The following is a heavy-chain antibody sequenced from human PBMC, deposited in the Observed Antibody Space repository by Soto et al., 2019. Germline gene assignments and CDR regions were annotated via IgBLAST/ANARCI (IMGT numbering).Heavy chain of an antibody. CDR3: GRASGYASGWYHDY. J-gene: IGHJ4*02. D-gene: IGHD6-19*01. CDR1: GGTFSSDA. CDR2: LIPILGTT. V-gene: IGHV1-69*06. Sequence: QVQLVQSGAEVRKPGSSVKVSCKASGGTFSSDAVSWVRQAPGQGLEWMGGLIPILGTTHYAQKFRGRATITADKSTNTPNRGLSSVRSDDTALYSCGRASGYASGWYHDYGGQGTRVTVPS.